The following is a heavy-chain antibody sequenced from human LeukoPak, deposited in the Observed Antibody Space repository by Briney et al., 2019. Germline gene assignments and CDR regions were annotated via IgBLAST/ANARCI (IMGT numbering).Heavy chain of an antibody. V-gene: IGHV3-7*01. CDR3: ASVGYCSSTSCYYVERRYFDY. D-gene: IGHD2-2*01. J-gene: IGHJ4*02. Sequence: PGGSLRLSCAASGFTFSSYWMSWVRQAPGKGLEWVANKKQDGSEKYYVDSVKGRFTISRDNAKNSLYLQMNSLRAEDTAVYYCASVGYCSSTSCYYVERRYFDYWGQGTLVTVSS. CDR1: GFTFSSYW. CDR2: KKQDGSEK.